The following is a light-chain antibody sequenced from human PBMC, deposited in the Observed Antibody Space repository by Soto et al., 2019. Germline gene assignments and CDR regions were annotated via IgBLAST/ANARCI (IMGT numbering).Light chain of an antibody. J-gene: IGKJ4*01. CDR3: QQYDRSPL. V-gene: IGKV3-20*01. CDR1: QSVSNSH. Sequence: EIVLTQSPGALSLSPGERATLSCRASQSVSNSHSAWYQQKPGQAPRLLIYGASNRATGVSDGFSGSGSGKDFALTITRLEHEDSAVYYCQQYDRSPLFGGGTKVEI. CDR2: GAS.